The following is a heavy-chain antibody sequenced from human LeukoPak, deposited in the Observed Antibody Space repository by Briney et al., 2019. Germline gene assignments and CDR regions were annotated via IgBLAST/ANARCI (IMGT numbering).Heavy chain of an antibody. J-gene: IGHJ4*02. CDR1: GGSISSYY. CDR3: ARGSIKNFDY. V-gene: IGHV4-59*01. Sequence: PSETLSLTCTVSGGSISSYYGSWIRQPPGKGLEWIGYIYHSGSTNYNPSLKSRVTISVDTSKNQFSLKLSSVTAADTAVYYCARGSIKNFDYWGQGTLVTVSS. D-gene: IGHD3-9*01. CDR2: IYHSGST.